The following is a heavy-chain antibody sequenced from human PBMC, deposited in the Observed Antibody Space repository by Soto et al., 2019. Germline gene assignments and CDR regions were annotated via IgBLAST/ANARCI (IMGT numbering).Heavy chain of an antibody. CDR3: ARARGYSGYDALDH. D-gene: IGHD5-12*01. J-gene: IGHJ4*02. Sequence: ASVKVSCKASGYTFTGYYMHWVRQAPGQGLEWMGWINPNSGGTNYAQKFQGWVTMTRDTSISTAYMELSRLKSDDTAVYFCARARGYSGYDALDHWGQGTLVTVSS. CDR1: GYTFTGYY. V-gene: IGHV1-2*04. CDR2: INPNSGGT.